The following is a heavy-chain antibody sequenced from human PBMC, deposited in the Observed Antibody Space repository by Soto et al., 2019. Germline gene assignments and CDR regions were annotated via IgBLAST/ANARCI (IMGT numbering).Heavy chain of an antibody. CDR1: GFTFSSYA. Sequence: EVQLLESGGGLVQPGGSLRLSCAASGFTFSSYAMSWVRQAPGKGLEWVSAISGSGGSTYYADSVKVRFTISRDNSKNTLYLQMNSLIAEDTAVYYCARRSSGWYFDYWGQGTLVTVSS. J-gene: IGHJ4*02. D-gene: IGHD6-19*01. V-gene: IGHV3-23*01. CDR3: ARRSSGWYFDY. CDR2: ISGSGGST.